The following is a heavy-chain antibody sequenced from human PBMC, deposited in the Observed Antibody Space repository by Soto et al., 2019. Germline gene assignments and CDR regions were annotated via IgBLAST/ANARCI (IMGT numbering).Heavy chain of an antibody. Sequence: QVQLQESGPGLVKPSETLSLTCTVSGGSISSYYWSWIRQPAGKGLEWIGRIYTSGSTNYNPSLKSRVTMSVDTSKNQFSLKLSSVTAADTVVYYCARAGYCSGGSCQNLYYYYGMDVWGQGTTVTVSS. D-gene: IGHD2-15*01. CDR3: ARAGYCSGGSCQNLYYYYGMDV. CDR1: GGSISSYY. CDR2: IYTSGST. J-gene: IGHJ6*02. V-gene: IGHV4-4*07.